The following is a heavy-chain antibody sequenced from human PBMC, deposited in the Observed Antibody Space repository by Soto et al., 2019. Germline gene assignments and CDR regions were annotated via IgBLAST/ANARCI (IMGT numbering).Heavy chain of an antibody. D-gene: IGHD3-10*01. J-gene: IGHJ6*03. CDR1: EFTFSGRS. CDR2: IDKVGTES. Sequence: EVQLVESGGGLVQPGGSLRLSCAASEFTFSGRSVHWVRQAPGKGLVWVSGIDKVGTESTYADSVKGRFTSSRANAKNTVYLQMNSLRVEDTAVYYCARGWFGPDVWGKGTTVTVSS. CDR3: ARGWFGPDV. V-gene: IGHV3-74*01.